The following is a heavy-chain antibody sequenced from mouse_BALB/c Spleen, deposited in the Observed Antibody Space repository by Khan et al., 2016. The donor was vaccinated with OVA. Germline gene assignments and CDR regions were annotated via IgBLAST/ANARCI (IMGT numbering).Heavy chain of an antibody. CDR1: GYTFTSYW. V-gene: IGHV1-61*01. CDR2: IDPSDSET. J-gene: IGHJ3*01. Sequence: QVQLQQPGTELVRPGASVKLSCKASGYTFTSYWMNWVKQRPGQGLEWIGMIDPSDSETHYHQMFKDKATLTVDKFSRTAYMQLSSLTSEDSAVYYGTRREKYGYDPSWFAYWGQGTLVTVSA. D-gene: IGHD2-2*01. CDR3: TRREKYGYDPSWFAY.